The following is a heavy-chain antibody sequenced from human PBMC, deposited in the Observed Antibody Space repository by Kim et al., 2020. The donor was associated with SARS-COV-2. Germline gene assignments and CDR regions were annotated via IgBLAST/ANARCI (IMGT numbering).Heavy chain of an antibody. V-gene: IGHV1-69*04. CDR1: GGTHNNYA. J-gene: IGHJ4*02. CDR2: IIPVLGLT. Sequence: SVKVSCKSSGGTHNNYAISWVRQAPGQGLEWMGRIIPVLGLTNYPQKFQDRVSITADKSTSTAYMELSSLRADDTAVYYCVRDRGDVEGTTIDYWGVGT. D-gene: IGHD2-21*02. CDR3: VRDRGDVEGTTIDY.